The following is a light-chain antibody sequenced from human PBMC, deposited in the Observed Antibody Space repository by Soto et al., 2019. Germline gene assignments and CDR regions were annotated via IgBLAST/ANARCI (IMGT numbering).Light chain of an antibody. CDR3: QQRSNWPRT. CDR1: QSVSSY. Sequence: VVLTPSPATLSLSPGARATLSCRASQSVSSYLAWYQQKPGQAPRLLIYDASNRATGIPARFSGSGSGTGFTLTISSLEPEDLAVYYCQQRSNWPRTVGQGTKGDIK. CDR2: DAS. V-gene: IGKV3-11*01. J-gene: IGKJ1*01.